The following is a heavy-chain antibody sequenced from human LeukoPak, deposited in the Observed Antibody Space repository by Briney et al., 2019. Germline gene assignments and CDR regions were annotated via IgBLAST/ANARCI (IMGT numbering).Heavy chain of an antibody. V-gene: IGHV4-59*01. D-gene: IGHD3-10*01. Sequence: SETLSLTCTVSGGSISSYYWSWIRQPPGKGLEWIGYIYYSGSTNYNPSLKSRVTISVDTSKNQFSLKLSSVTAADTAVYYCARGEVTMVRGVIAFYYFDYWGQGTLVTVSS. J-gene: IGHJ4*02. CDR2: IYYSGST. CDR1: GGSISSYY. CDR3: ARGEVTMVRGVIAFYYFDY.